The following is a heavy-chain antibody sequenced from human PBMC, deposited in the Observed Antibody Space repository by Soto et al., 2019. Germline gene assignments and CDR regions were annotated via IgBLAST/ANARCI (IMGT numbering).Heavy chain of an antibody. CDR1: GFSLSTTGVA. J-gene: IGHJ4*02. CDR2: IYWDDDK. CDR3: AHSQRGPRDF. D-gene: IGHD5-12*01. Sequence: QITLKESGPTLVRPTQTLTLTCTFSGFSLSTTGVAVAWIRQPPGEALEWLALIYWDDDKRYNSSLKSRLTITKDTSRDQVVLAMTNMDPMDTATYFCAHSQRGPRDFWGPGILVTGSS. V-gene: IGHV2-5*02.